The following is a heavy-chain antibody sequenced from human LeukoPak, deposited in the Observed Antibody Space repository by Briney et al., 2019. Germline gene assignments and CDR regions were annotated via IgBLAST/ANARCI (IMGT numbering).Heavy chain of an antibody. D-gene: IGHD3-22*01. CDR2: VGTAGDT. Sequence: GGSLRLSCTASGFTFSSYNMHWVRQPTGKGLEWVSAVGTAGDTYYPGSVKGRFTISRESAKNSLYLQMNSLRAGDTAVYYCARRGDSRGYYDAFDIWGQGTVVTVSS. J-gene: IGHJ3*02. V-gene: IGHV3-13*01. CDR1: GFTFSSYN. CDR3: ARRGDSRGYYDAFDI.